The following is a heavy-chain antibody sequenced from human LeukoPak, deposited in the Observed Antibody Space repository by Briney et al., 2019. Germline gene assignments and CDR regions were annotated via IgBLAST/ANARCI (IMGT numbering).Heavy chain of an antibody. CDR2: MNPTSGNT. J-gene: IGHJ4*02. V-gene: IGHV1-8*01. D-gene: IGHD6-13*01. CDR1: GYTSTTYD. CDR3: TRNIAPGGKGYYFDY. Sequence: ASVKVSCKASGYTSTTYDFNWLRQATGQGLEWMGWMNPTSGNTGYAQNFQGRVTMTRDTSTSTAYLELSSLGSEDTAVYYCTRNIAPGGKGYYFDYWGQGTLVTVSS.